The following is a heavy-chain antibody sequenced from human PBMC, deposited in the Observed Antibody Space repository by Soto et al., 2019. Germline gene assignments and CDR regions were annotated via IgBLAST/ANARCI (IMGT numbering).Heavy chain of an antibody. CDR1: GGTFSSYA. Sequence: QVQLVQSGAEVKKPGSSVKVSCKASGGTFSSYAISWVRQAPGQGLEWMGGIIPIFSIANYEQKFQGRVTITADESTSTDYMELSSLRSEDTAVYYCARDWGSSSSHYYFDYWGQGTLVNVSS. D-gene: IGHD6-6*01. V-gene: IGHV1-69*01. J-gene: IGHJ4*02. CDR2: IIPIFSIA. CDR3: ARDWGSSSSHYYFDY.